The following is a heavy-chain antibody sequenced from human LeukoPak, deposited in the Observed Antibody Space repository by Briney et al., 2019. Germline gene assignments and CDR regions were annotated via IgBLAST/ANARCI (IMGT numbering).Heavy chain of an antibody. CDR2: IKQDGSER. CDR1: GFTFSSYW. Sequence: TGGSLRLSCAASGFTFSSYWMSWVRQAPGKGLEWVANIKQDGSERYCVDSVKGRFTTSRDNAKNSLYLQVNSLRVEDTAVYYCARLGPRQKLDYWGQGTLVTVSS. J-gene: IGHJ4*02. V-gene: IGHV3-7*01. CDR3: ARLGPRQKLDY.